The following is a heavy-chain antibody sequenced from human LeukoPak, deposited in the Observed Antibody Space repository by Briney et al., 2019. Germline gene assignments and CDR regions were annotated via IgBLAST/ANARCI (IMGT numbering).Heavy chain of an antibody. CDR2: INPNSGGT. V-gene: IGHV1-2*04. J-gene: IGHJ6*02. CDR3: AREPRLWGSDYYYYYGMDV. CDR1: GYTFTGYY. D-gene: IGHD3-16*01. Sequence: GASVKVSCKASGYTFTGYYMHWVRQAPGQGLEWMGWINPNSGGTNYAQKFQGWVTMTRDTSISTAYMELSRLRSDDTAVYYCAREPRLWGSDYYYYYGMDVWGQGTTVTVSS.